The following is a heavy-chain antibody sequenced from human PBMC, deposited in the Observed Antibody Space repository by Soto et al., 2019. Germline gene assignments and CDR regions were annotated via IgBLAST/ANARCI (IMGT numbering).Heavy chain of an antibody. D-gene: IGHD2-2*01. J-gene: IGHJ4*02. CDR2: ISGTGGST. CDR3: AKAQQCISSCYGLFYFDY. CDR1: GFTFSSYA. V-gene: IGHV3-23*01. Sequence: GGSLRLSCAASGFTFSSYAMSWVRQAPGKGLEWVSAISGTGGSTYYADSVKGRFTISRDNSKNTLFLQMNSLRAEDTAVYYCAKAQQCISSCYGLFYFDYWGQGILVTVSS.